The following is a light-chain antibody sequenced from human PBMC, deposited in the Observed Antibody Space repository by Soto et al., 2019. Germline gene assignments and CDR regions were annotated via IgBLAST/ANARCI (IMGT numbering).Light chain of an antibody. V-gene: IGLV2-14*03. CDR2: DVT. Sequence: QSALTQPASVSGSPGQSITISCTGTSSDVGGYNAVSWYQHHPGKAPKLMIYDVTNRPTGVSNRFSGSKSGNTASLSISGLQAEDEADYYCNSYTGRNIVLFGGGTKLTVL. CDR3: NSYTGRNIVL. CDR1: SSDVGGYNA. J-gene: IGLJ2*01.